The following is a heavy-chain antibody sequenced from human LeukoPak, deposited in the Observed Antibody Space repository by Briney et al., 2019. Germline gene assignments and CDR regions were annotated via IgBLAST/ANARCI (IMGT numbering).Heavy chain of an antibody. J-gene: IGHJ4*02. CDR2: VYYSGST. CDR1: GGSISTYF. Sequence: KPSETLSLTCTVSGGSISTYFWSWIRQPPGKGLEWIGYVYYSGSTNYNPSLKSRVTISVDTSKNQFSLKLSSVTAADTAVYYCARHEPATVSAFDYWGQGTLVTVSS. CDR3: ARHEPATVSAFDY. V-gene: IGHV4-59*08. D-gene: IGHD1-14*01.